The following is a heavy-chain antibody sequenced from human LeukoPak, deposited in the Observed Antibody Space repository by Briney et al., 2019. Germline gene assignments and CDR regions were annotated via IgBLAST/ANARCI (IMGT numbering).Heavy chain of an antibody. J-gene: IGHJ4*02. V-gene: IGHV3-53*01. CDR1: GFTVGSNT. Sequence: GGSLRLSCAASGFTVGSNTMSWVRQAPGKGLEWVSIIYSGGSTYYADSVKGRFTISRDNAKNSLYLQMNSLRAEDTAVYYCARDRPQFWGQGTLVTVSS. D-gene: IGHD6-19*01. CDR2: IYSGGST. CDR3: ARDRPQF.